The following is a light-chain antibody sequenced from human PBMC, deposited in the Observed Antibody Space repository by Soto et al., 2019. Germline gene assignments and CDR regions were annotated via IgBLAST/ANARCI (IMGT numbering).Light chain of an antibody. J-gene: IGLJ1*01. CDR1: SSNIGAGYD. CDR3: QSYDSSLSGRV. V-gene: IGLV1-40*01. Sequence: QSVLTQPPSVSGAPGQRVTISCTGSSSNIGAGYDVHWYQQLPGTAPKLLIYCNSNRPSGVPDRLSGSKSGTSASLAITGLQAEDEADYYCQSYDSSLSGRVFGTGTKVTVL. CDR2: CNS.